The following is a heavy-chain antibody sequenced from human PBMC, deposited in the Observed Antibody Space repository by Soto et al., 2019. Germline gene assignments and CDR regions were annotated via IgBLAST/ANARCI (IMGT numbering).Heavy chain of an antibody. Sequence: EMQLVESGGGLVQPGGSLRLSCAASGFTFSSYWMHWVRQAPGKGPVWVSRINSDVSGTNYADSVKGRLTISRDNAKTMLYMQMNSLRAEDTAVYYCATLPRGTTAIDYWGQGTLVTVSS. J-gene: IGHJ4*02. V-gene: IGHV3-74*01. CDR2: INSDVSGT. CDR3: ATLPRGTTAIDY. D-gene: IGHD1-7*01. CDR1: GFTFSSYW.